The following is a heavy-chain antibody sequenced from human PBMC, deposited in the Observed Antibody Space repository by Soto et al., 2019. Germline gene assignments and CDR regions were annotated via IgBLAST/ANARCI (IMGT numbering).Heavy chain of an antibody. J-gene: IGHJ6*02. CDR3: ASGKKSNWGFSVYYGVDV. CDR2: IYYSGST. V-gene: IGHV4-59*01. CDR1: GGSIISYY. D-gene: IGHD7-27*01. Sequence: PSETLSLTRTVSGGSIISYYWIWIRQPPGKGVECIGYIYYSGSTNYNPSLKSRVTISVDTSKNQFSLKLSSVTAADTAVYYCASGKKSNWGFSVYYGVDVWGQGTTVTVSS.